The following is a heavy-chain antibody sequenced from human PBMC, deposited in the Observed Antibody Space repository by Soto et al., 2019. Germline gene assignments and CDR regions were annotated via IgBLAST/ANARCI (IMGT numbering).Heavy chain of an antibody. V-gene: IGHV4-4*07. CDR1: GGSISSYY. Sequence: SETLSLTCTVSGGSISSYYWSWSRQPAGKGLERIGRIYTSGSTNYNPSLKSRVTMSVDTSKNQFSLKLSSVTAADTAVYYRARGIAARLGWFDPWGQGPLVTVSS. CDR2: IYTSGST. J-gene: IGHJ5*02. D-gene: IGHD6-6*01. CDR3: ARGIAARLGWFDP.